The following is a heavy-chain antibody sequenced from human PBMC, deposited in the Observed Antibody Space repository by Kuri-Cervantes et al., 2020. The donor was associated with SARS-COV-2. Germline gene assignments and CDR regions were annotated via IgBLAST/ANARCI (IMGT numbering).Heavy chain of an antibody. CDR1: GFTFSSYS. D-gene: IGHD1-26*01. V-gene: IGHV3-21*04. Sequence: GESLKISCAASGFTFSSYSMNWVRQAPGKGLEWVSSISSSSSYIYYADSVKGRFTISRDNAKNSLYLQMNNLRPDDTAVYFCAKKAADTTPGNYFQHWGQGTLVTVSS. CDR3: AKKAADTTPGNYFQH. CDR2: ISSSSSYI. J-gene: IGHJ1*01.